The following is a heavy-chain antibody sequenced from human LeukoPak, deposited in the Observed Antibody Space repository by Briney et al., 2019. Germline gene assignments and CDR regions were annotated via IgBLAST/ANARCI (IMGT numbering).Heavy chain of an antibody. CDR3: ARGNYGYGNFDY. J-gene: IGHJ4*02. Sequence: GGSLRLSCAASGFTLSRLWMHWVRQAPGKGLVWVSRINSDGTSTSYADSVKGRFTISKDNAKNTLYLQMNSLRADDTAVYYCARGNYGYGNFDYWGQGTLVTVSS. D-gene: IGHD5-18*01. CDR2: INSDGTST. CDR1: GFTLSRLW. V-gene: IGHV3-74*01.